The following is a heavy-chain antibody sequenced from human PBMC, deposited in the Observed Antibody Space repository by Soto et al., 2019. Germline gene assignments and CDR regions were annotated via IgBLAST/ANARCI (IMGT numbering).Heavy chain of an antibody. Sequence: EASVKVSCKASGGTFSSYAISWVRQATGQGLEWMGGIIPIFGTANYAQKFQGRVTITADESTSTAYMELSSLISEDTAVYYCASDGPYYYDSSGYYLGMDVWGQGTTVTVSS. CDR1: GGTFSSYA. V-gene: IGHV1-69*13. CDR2: IIPIFGTA. CDR3: ASDGPYYYDSSGYYLGMDV. J-gene: IGHJ6*02. D-gene: IGHD3-22*01.